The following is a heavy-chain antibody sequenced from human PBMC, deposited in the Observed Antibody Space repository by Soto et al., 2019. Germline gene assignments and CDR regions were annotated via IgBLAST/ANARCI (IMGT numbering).Heavy chain of an antibody. Sequence: ASVKFSCKTSGYTFTGYYMHWVRQAPGQGLEWMGWINPNSGDTNYAQKLQGRVTMTTDTSTSTAYMELRSLRSDDTAVYYCARQPLAARPGGNWFDPWGQGTLVTVSS. V-gene: IGHV1-2*02. CDR1: GYTFTGYY. D-gene: IGHD6-6*01. J-gene: IGHJ5*02. CDR3: ARQPLAARPGGNWFDP. CDR2: INPNSGDT.